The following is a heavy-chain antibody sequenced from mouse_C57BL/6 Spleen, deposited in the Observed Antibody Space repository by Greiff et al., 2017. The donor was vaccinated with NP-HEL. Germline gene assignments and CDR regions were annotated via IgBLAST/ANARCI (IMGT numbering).Heavy chain of an antibody. CDR3: ASPYGNYDY. V-gene: IGHV1-82*01. Sequence: VQLQQSGPELVKPGASVKISCKASGYAFSSSWMNWVKQRPGKGLEWIGRIYPGDGDTNYNGKFKGKATLTADKSSSTAYMHLRSRTSESSAVSFCASPYGNYDYWGPGATLTASS. CDR1: GYAFSSSW. D-gene: IGHD2-1*01. CDR2: IYPGDGDT. J-gene: IGHJ2*01.